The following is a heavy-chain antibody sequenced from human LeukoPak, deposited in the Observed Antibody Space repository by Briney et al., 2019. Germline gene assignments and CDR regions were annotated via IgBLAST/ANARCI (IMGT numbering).Heavy chain of an antibody. J-gene: IGHJ6*02. D-gene: IGHD2-2*01. Sequence: ASVTVSCKASGYTFPSYDINLVRQAPGQGLEWMGWMNPNSGNTDYAQKFQGRVTMTRNTSISTAYMELSSLRSEDTAVYYCARGVPAAWGYYYYGMDVWGQGTTVTVSS. CDR1: GYTFPSYD. V-gene: IGHV1-8*01. CDR2: MNPNSGNT. CDR3: ARGVPAAWGYYYYGMDV.